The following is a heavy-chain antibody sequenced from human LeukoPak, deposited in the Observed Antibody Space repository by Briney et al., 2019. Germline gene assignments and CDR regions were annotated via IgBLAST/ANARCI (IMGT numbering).Heavy chain of an antibody. CDR1: GYTFTSYD. V-gene: IGHV1-8*01. CDR2: MNPNSGNT. Sequence: ASLKVSCKASGYTFTSYDINWVRQAPGQGLEWMGWMNPNSGNTGYAQKFQGRATMTRNTSISTAYMELSSLRSEDTAVYYCARGSNFDWLFSIDPWGQGTLVTVSS. D-gene: IGHD3-9*01. J-gene: IGHJ5*02. CDR3: ARGSNFDWLFSIDP.